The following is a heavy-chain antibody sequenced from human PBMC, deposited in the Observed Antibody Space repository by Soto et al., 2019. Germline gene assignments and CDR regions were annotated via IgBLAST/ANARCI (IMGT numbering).Heavy chain of an antibody. V-gene: IGHV3-33*01. CDR3: ARDSSTVRDYCDF. Sequence: CLRLSCAASGFSFSSYGMHWVRQAPGKGLEWVAVIWYDGSNRHYADSVKGRFTISRDNSKNMVYLQMNSLRVDDTAVYYCARDSSTVRDYCDFWGQGALVTV. CDR1: GFSFSSYG. CDR2: IWYDGSNR. J-gene: IGHJ4*02. D-gene: IGHD6-13*01.